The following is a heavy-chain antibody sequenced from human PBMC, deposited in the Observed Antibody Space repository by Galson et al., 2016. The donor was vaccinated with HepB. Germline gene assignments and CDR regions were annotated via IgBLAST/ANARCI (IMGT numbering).Heavy chain of an antibody. CDR3: ARDKYLSGYDLPFDI. CDR2: IYSGGTT. J-gene: IGHJ3*02. D-gene: IGHD5-12*01. Sequence: SLRLSCAASGFTVSSNYMSWVRQAPGKGLEWVSVIYSGGTTHYADFVKGRFTISRDNSKNTLFLEMNSLSAEDTALYYCARDKYLSGYDLPFDIWGQGTMVTVSS. V-gene: IGHV3-53*01. CDR1: GFTVSSNY.